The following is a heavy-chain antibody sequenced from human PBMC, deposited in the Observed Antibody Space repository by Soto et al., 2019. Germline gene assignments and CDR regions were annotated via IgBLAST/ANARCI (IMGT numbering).Heavy chain of an antibody. CDR2: IYYSGST. V-gene: IGHV4-61*01. Sequence: PSETLSLTCTVSGGSVSSGSYYWSWIRQPPGKGLEWIGYIYYSGSTNYNPSLKSRVTISVDTSKNQFSLKLSSVTAADTAVYYCARDRITIFGLFDPWGQGTLVTVSS. CDR1: GGSVSSGSYY. J-gene: IGHJ5*02. CDR3: ARDRITIFGLFDP. D-gene: IGHD3-3*01.